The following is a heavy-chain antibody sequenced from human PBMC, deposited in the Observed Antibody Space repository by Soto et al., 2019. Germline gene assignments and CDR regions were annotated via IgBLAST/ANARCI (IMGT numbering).Heavy chain of an antibody. V-gene: IGHV1-18*01. Sequence: QVQLVQSGAEVKKPGASVRVSCQTSAYTFTNYAVSWVRQAPGQGLEWMGWISGDNGNTIYAQKFQGRVTMTTDTSTRKAYMELRSLRSDDTAVYYCATGLLGYCSGGSYYSDSWGQGTLVTVSS. CDR3: ATGLLGYCSGGSYYSDS. CDR2: ISGDNGNT. J-gene: IGHJ4*02. D-gene: IGHD2-15*01. CDR1: AYTFTNYA.